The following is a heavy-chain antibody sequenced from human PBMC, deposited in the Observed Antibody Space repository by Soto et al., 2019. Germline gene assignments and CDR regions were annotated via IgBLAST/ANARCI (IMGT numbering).Heavy chain of an antibody. V-gene: IGHV3-23*01. CDR2: ISGSGGST. Sequence: EVQLLESGGGLVQPGGSLRLSCAASGFTFSSYAMSWVRHAPGKWLEWVSAISGSGGSTYYADSVKGRFTISRDNSKNTLYLQMNSLRAEDTAVYYCAKSRGCSGGSCYSYYYYYGMDVWGQGTTVTVSS. CDR3: AKSRGCSGGSCYSYYYYYGMDV. D-gene: IGHD2-15*01. J-gene: IGHJ6*02. CDR1: GFTFSSYA.